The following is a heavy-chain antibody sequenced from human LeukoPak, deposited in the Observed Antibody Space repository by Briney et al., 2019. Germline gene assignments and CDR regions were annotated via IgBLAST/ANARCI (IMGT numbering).Heavy chain of an antibody. CDR3: TTEKEVDYDYVWRSYRSWYFDY. J-gene: IGHJ4*02. Sequence: PGGSLRLSCAASGFAFSNAWMSWVRQAPRRGLERGGRIKSRTDGGTTDYAAHGKGRFTISRDSSKNTLYLQMNSLKTEDTAVYYCTTEKEVDYDYVWRSYRSWYFDYWGQGTLVTVSS. CDR2: IKSRTDGGTT. CDR1: GFAFSNAW. D-gene: IGHD3-16*02. V-gene: IGHV3-15*01.